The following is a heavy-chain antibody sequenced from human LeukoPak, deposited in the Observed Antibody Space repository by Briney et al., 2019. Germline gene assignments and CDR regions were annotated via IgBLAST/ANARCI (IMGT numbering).Heavy chain of an antibody. J-gene: IGHJ5*02. CDR2: IHSSGYT. CDR3: TKRQGRTSGSDDYFDP. D-gene: IGHD1-26*01. V-gene: IGHV4-4*09. CDR1: GGPISGTY. Sequence: SETLSLTCCVYGGPISGTYWSWIRRPPGQGLEWIAYIHSSGYTNYNPSLKSRVTISVDTSNNHCSLKVTSVTAADTAMYYCTKRQGRTSGSDDYFDPWGQGALVTVSS.